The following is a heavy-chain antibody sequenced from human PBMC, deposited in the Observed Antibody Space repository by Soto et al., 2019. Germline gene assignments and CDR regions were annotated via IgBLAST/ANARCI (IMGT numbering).Heavy chain of an antibody. CDR3: ARKAGHYDSSGYLNWFDP. D-gene: IGHD3-22*01. CDR2: ISGSGGST. V-gene: IGHV3-23*01. Sequence: WWSLRLSCAASGFTCSSYAMSWFRQAPGKGLEWVSAISGSGGSTYYADSVKGRFTISRDNSKNTLYLQMNSLRAEDTAVYYCARKAGHYDSSGYLNWFDPWGQGTLVTVSS. CDR1: GFTCSSYA. J-gene: IGHJ5*02.